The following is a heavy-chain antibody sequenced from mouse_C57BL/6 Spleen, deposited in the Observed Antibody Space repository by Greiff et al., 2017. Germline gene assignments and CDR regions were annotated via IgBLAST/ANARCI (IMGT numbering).Heavy chain of an antibody. J-gene: IGHJ3*01. V-gene: IGHV6-6*01. CDR1: GFTFSDAW. Sequence: EVQVVESGGGLVQPGGSMKLSCAASGFTFSDAWMDWVRQSPEKGLEWVAEIRNKANNHATYYAESVKGRFTISRDDSKSSVYLQMNSLRAEDTGIYYCTPRDYDVWFAYWGQGTLVTVSA. CDR2: IRNKANNHAT. D-gene: IGHD2-4*01. CDR3: TPRDYDVWFAY.